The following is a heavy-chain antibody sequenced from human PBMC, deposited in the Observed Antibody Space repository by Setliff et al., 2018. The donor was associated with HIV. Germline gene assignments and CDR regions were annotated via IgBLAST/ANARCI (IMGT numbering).Heavy chain of an antibody. V-gene: IGHV5-10-1*01. Sequence: PGESLKISCKDSGYSFTSYWINWVRQMPGKGLEWMGRIDPSDFYTSYSPSFQGHVTISVDKSISTVYLQWNSLKASDSALYYCARLRRDCSSTGCYAGVGSWGQGTLVTVSS. CDR3: ARLRRDCSSTGCYAGVGS. CDR2: IDPSDFYT. CDR1: GYSFTSYW. J-gene: IGHJ4*02. D-gene: IGHD2-2*01.